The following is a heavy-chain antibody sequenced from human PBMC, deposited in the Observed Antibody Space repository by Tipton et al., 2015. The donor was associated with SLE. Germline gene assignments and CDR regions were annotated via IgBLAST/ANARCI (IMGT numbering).Heavy chain of an antibody. CDR2: IYYSGST. CDR1: GGSISSGDYY. Sequence: TLSLTCTVSGGSISSGDYYWSWIRQPPGKGLEWIGSIYYSGSTYYNPSLKSRVTISVDTSKNQFSLKLSSMTAADTAVYYCARDQDGGPSPRIWGQGTMVTVSS. J-gene: IGHJ3*02. D-gene: IGHD4-23*01. V-gene: IGHV4-39*07. CDR3: ARDQDGGPSPRI.